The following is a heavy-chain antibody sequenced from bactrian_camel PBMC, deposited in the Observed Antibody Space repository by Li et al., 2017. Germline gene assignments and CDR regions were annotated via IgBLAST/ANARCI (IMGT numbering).Heavy chain of an antibody. Sequence: HVQLVESGGGSVEAGESLRLSCKADGFTYLRNCMGWIRQVPGAEREGVAAIDTEGSTTYADFVSGRFTISRDNAKNTLYLQMNSLKPEDTAMYYCVADGFCYSDSDPNFPWGQGTQVTVS. D-gene: IGHD4*01. CDR3: VADGFCYSDSDPNFP. J-gene: IGHJ6*01. CDR2: IDTEGST. V-gene: IGHV3S55*01. CDR1: GFTYLRNC.